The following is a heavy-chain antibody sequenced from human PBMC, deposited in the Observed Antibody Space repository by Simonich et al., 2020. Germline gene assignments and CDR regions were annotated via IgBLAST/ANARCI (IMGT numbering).Heavy chain of an antibody. CDR1: GGSISSYY. D-gene: IGHD5-12*01. CDR3: ARHDRWLQFYFDY. V-gene: IGHV4-59*08. CDR2: IYYSGST. J-gene: IGHJ4*02. Sequence: QVQLQESGPGLVKPSETLSLTCTVSGGSISSYYWSWIRQPPGKGLEWIGKIYYSGSTNYNPPLKSRVTIAVDTSKNQFSLKLSSVTAADTAVYYCARHDRWLQFYFDYWGQGTLVTVSS.